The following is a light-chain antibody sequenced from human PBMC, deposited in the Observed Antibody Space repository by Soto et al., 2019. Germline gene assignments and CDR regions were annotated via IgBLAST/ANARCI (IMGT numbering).Light chain of an antibody. CDR3: QQYDNRLT. Sequence: DIQLTQSPSSLSASVGDRVAITCQASQAIYNHLNWYQQRPGKAPNLLMYDASNLEAGVPPRFSGTGSGTDFTLTISSLQPEDIATYFCQQYDNRLTFGGGTKVEI. J-gene: IGKJ4*01. CDR1: QAIYNH. V-gene: IGKV1-33*01. CDR2: DAS.